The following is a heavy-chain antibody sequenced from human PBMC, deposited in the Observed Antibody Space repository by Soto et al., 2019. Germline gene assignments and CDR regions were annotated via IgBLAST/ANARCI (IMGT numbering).Heavy chain of an antibody. CDR1: VGSISSSSYY. J-gene: IGHJ4*02. CDR3: ARLTGTTPFDY. Sequence: SETLSLTCTVSVGSISSSSYYWGWIRQPPGKGLEWMGSIYYSGSTYYNPSLKSRVTISVDTSKNHFSLKLSSVTDSDTDVSSCARLTGTTPFDYWGQGTLVTVSS. CDR2: IYYSGST. V-gene: IGHV4-39*01. D-gene: IGHD4-4*01.